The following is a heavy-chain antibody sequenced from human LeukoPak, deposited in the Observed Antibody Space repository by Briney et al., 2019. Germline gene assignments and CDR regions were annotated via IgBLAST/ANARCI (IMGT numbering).Heavy chain of an antibody. D-gene: IGHD4-17*01. Sequence: PSETLSLTCSVSGGSISRSDHYWSWIRQPPGKGLEWIGYIYYSGSTNYNPSLKSRVTISVDTSKNQFSLKLSSVTAADTAVYYCAREYYGDYYYYYGMDVWGQGTTVTVSS. V-gene: IGHV4-61*08. CDR1: GGSISRSDHY. CDR3: AREYYGDYYYYYGMDV. CDR2: IYYSGST. J-gene: IGHJ6*02.